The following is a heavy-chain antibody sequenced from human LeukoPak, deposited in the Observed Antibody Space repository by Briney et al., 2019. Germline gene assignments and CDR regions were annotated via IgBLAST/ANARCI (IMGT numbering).Heavy chain of an antibody. J-gene: IGHJ6*02. V-gene: IGHV3-49*04. CDR2: IRSKAYDGTT. CDR3: SRGPTQQWPYSGTDV. D-gene: IGHD5-18*01. Sequence: GGSLRLSCTASGFTFGDHAMSWVRQAPGKGLEWLGFIRSKAYDGTTEYAASAKGRFTISRDDSKSIAYLQMNSLTTEDTAVYYCSRGPTQQWPYSGTDVWGQGTTVIVSS. CDR1: GFTFGDHA.